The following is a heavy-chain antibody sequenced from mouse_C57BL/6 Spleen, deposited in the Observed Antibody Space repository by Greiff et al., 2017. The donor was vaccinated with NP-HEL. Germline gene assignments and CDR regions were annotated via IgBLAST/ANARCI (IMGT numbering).Heavy chain of an antibody. J-gene: IGHJ3*01. Sequence: QVQLQQSGAELVRPGTSVKMSCKASGYTFTNYWIGWAKQRPGHGLEWIGDIYPGGGYTNYIEKFKGKATLTADKSSSTAYMQFSSLTSEDSAIYYCAREDYYGSSLFAYWGQGTLVTVSA. CDR1: GYTFTNYW. D-gene: IGHD1-1*01. CDR2: IYPGGGYT. V-gene: IGHV1-63*01. CDR3: AREDYYGSSLFAY.